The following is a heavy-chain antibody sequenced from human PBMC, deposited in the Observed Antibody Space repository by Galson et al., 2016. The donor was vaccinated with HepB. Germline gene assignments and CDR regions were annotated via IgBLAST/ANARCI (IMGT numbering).Heavy chain of an antibody. Sequence: QSGAEVKKPGESLKISCQGSGYTFTNHWNGWVRQMPGKGLEWMGIIYPGDSDTRYSPSFQGQVTISADKSTRTAYLQWSSLKASDTAMYYCARRDSGWSLFDYWGQGTLLTVSS. V-gene: IGHV5-51*01. CDR1: GYTFTNHW. CDR3: ARRDSGWSLFDY. J-gene: IGHJ4*02. D-gene: IGHD6-19*01. CDR2: IYPGDSDT.